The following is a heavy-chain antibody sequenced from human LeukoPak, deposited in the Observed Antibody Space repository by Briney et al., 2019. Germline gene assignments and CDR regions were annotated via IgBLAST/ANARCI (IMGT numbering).Heavy chain of an antibody. V-gene: IGHV3-66*01. CDR2: FYTGGTT. CDR1: GFTASSNS. CDR3: ARDVAAPGGVYFDY. D-gene: IGHD3-16*01. Sequence: PGGSLRLSCAASGFTASSNSMSWVRQAPGKGLVWVAVFYTGGTTYYADSVKGRFTISRDNSKNTLYLQMNSLRAEDTAVYYCARDVAAPGGVYFDYWGQGTLVSVSS. J-gene: IGHJ4*02.